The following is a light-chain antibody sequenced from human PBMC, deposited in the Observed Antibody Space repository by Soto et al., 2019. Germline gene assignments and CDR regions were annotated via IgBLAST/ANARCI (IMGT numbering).Light chain of an antibody. CDR3: QMYVTAPET. V-gene: IGKV1-27*01. CDR1: QAIGKS. Sequence: DIQMTQSPSSLSASVGDRLTITCRASQAIGKSLAWYQQRPGKVPKPLIYAASTLHSGVPSRFSGGGSGTHFTLTISNLQPEDVATYCCQMYVTAPETFGQGTKVEIK. CDR2: AAS. J-gene: IGKJ1*01.